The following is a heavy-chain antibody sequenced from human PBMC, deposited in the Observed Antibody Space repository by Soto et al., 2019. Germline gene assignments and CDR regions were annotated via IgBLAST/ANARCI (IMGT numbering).Heavy chain of an antibody. V-gene: IGHV4-31*03. CDR2: IYYSGST. D-gene: IGHD6-13*01. J-gene: IGHJ5*02. CDR3: ARGRHGAAAGSNNWFDP. CDR1: GGSISSGGYY. Sequence: SETLSLTCTVSGGSISSGGYYWSWIRQHPGKGLEWIGYIYYSGSTYYNPSLKSRVTISVDTSKNQFSLKLSSVTAADTAVYYCARGRHGAAAGSNNWFDPWGQGTLVTVSS.